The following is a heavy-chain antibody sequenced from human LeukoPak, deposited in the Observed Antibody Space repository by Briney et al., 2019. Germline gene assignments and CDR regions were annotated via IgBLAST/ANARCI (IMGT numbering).Heavy chain of an antibody. D-gene: IGHD3-16*02. CDR1: GYTFTAYY. CDR3: TRALRLGELSSNYY. Sequence: GASVKVSCKASGYTFTAYYMHWVRQAPGQGLEWMGWINPNGGGHDYAQKFQGRVTMTRDTSISTAYMELSRLRSDDTAVYYCTRALRLGELSSNYYWGQGTLVTVSS. V-gene: IGHV1-2*02. J-gene: IGHJ4*02. CDR2: INPNGGGH.